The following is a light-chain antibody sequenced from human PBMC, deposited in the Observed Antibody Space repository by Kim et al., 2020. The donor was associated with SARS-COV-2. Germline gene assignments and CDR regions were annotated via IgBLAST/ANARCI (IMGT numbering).Light chain of an antibody. CDR2: GNN. J-gene: IGLJ3*02. Sequence: VTTSCAGSSSNVGAGYDVHWYQRLPGSAPKPLIYGNNNRPSGVPDRFSGSKSGTSASLAITGLQAEDEADYYCQSYDSSLSGSGVFGGGTQLTVL. CDR3: QSYDSSLSGSGV. CDR1: SSNVGAGYD. V-gene: IGLV1-40*01.